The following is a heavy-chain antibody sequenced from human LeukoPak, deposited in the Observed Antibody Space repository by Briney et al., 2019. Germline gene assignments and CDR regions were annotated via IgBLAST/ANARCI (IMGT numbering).Heavy chain of an antibody. CDR1: GFTFSSYG. CDR2: ISYDGSNK. V-gene: IGHV3-30*03. CDR3: SSSGYDY. J-gene: IGHJ4*02. D-gene: IGHD3-22*01. Sequence: GGSLRLSCAASGFTFSSYGMHWVRQAPGKGLEWVAVISYDGSNKYYADPVKGRFTISRDNSKNTLYLQMNSLRAEDTAVYYCSSSGYDYWGQGTLVTVSS.